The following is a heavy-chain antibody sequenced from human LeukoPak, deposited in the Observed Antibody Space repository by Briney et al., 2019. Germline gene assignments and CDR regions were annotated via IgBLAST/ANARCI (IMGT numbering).Heavy chain of an antibody. Sequence: GESLKISCQVSGYISTNYWIGWVRQLPGKGLESMGIIYPADSDTTYSPSFEGQVTISADKSIDIVYLQWSSLKASDTATYYCARQSRDGSKTRGYYFDSWGQGTLVTVSS. CDR2: IYPADSDT. CDR1: GYISTNYW. CDR3: ARQSRDGSKTRGYYFDS. D-gene: IGHD3-10*01. J-gene: IGHJ4*02. V-gene: IGHV5-51*01.